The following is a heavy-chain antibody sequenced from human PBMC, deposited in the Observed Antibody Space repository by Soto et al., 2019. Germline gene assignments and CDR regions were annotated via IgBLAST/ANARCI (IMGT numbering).Heavy chain of an antibody. Sequence: SETLSLTCAVSGYSISSGYYWGWIRQPPGKGLEWIGSIYHSGSTYYNPSLKSRVTISVDTSKNQFSLKLSSVTAADTAVYYCARDGXGGCSGGSCYYYYGMDVWGQGTTVTVSS. D-gene: IGHD2-15*01. CDR3: ARDGXGGCSGGSCYYYYGMDV. J-gene: IGHJ6*02. CDR1: GYSISSGYY. CDR2: IYHSGST. V-gene: IGHV4-38-2*02.